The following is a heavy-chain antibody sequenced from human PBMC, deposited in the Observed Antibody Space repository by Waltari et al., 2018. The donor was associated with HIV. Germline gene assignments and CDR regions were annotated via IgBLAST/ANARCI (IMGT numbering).Heavy chain of an antibody. CDR1: GGSVSSGSHY. CDR3: ARDQCSGGTCYGTDAFDF. V-gene: IGHV4-61*01. D-gene: IGHD2-15*01. J-gene: IGHJ3*01. CDR2: VYYSGST. Sequence: QVQLQESGPGLVKPSETLSLTCTVSGGSVSSGSHYWSWFRQPPGKGLEWIGFVYYSGSTTYNPSLKSRVTISVDTSKNQFSLKLGSVTAADTAVYYCARDQCSGGTCYGTDAFDFWGQGTMVTVSS.